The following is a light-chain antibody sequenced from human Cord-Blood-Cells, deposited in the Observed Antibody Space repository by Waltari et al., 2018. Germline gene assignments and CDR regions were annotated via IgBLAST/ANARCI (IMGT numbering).Light chain of an antibody. CDR3: AAWDDSLNGWV. Sequence: QSVLTQPPSASGTPGQRVTISCSGSSSNIGSNTVNWYQQLPGTAPKLLIYSNNQRPSGVPDRFSCFNSGTSASLAISGLQSEDEADYYCAAWDDSLNGWVFGGGTKLTVL. V-gene: IGLV1-44*01. CDR1: SSNIGSNT. CDR2: SNN. J-gene: IGLJ3*02.